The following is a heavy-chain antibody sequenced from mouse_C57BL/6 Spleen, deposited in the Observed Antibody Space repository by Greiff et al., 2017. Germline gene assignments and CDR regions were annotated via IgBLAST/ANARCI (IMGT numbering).Heavy chain of an antibody. D-gene: IGHD2-5*01. Sequence: EVKLQQSGPVLVKPGASVKMSCKASGYTFTDYYMNWVKQSHGKSLEWIGVINPYNGGTSYNQKFKGKATLTVDKSSSTAYMELNSLTSEDSAVYYCARRSNYYYFDYWGQGTTLTVSS. CDR1: GYTFTDYY. J-gene: IGHJ2*01. CDR3: ARRSNYYYFDY. CDR2: INPYNGGT. V-gene: IGHV1-19*01.